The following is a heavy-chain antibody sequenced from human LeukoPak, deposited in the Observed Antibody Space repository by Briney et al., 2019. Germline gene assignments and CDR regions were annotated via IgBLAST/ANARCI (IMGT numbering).Heavy chain of an antibody. CDR3: ARDLLRFGELSVRQRPYYYYYYYMDV. V-gene: IGHV1-69*13. J-gene: IGHJ6*03. Sequence: SVKVSCKASGYTFTSYGISWVRQAPGQGLEWMGGIIPIFGTANYAQKFQGRVTITADESTSTAYMELSSLRSEDTAVYYCARDLLRFGELSVRQRPYYYYYYYMDVWGKGTTVTISS. CDR1: GYTFTSYG. CDR2: IIPIFGTA. D-gene: IGHD3-10*01.